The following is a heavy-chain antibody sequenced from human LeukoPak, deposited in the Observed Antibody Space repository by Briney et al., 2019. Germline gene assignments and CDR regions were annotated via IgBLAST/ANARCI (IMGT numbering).Heavy chain of an antibody. CDR1: GYTLTELS. D-gene: IGHD2-2*03. CDR2: FDPEDGKT. J-gene: IGHJ3*02. Sequence: ASVKVSCKVSGYTLTELSMHWVRQAPGKGLEWMGGFDPEDGKTIYAQKLQGRVTMTEDTSTDTAYMELSSLRSEDTAVYYCATAMDMAHDDFDIWGQGTMVTVSS. V-gene: IGHV1-24*01. CDR3: ATAMDMAHDDFDI.